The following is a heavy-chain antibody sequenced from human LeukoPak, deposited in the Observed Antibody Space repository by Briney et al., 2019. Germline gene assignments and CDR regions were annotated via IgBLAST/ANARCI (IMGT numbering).Heavy chain of an antibody. CDR1: GFMFSSYW. V-gene: IGHV3-7*01. Sequence: PGGSLRLSCAASGFMFSSYWMSWVRQAPGKGLERVANIKQDGSEKYYVDSRKGRFTISRDNAKNSLYLHMNSLRTEDTAVYYCARDLAGPPQEAFDIWGQGTMVTGSS. CDR2: IKQDGSEK. CDR3: ARDLAGPPQEAFDI. J-gene: IGHJ3*02.